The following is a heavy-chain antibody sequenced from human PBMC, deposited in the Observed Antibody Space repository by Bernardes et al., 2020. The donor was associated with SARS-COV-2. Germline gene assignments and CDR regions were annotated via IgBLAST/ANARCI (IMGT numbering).Heavy chain of an antibody. CDR1: GFTFSSYG. J-gene: IGHJ1*01. CDR2: ISYDGSNK. CDR3: AATPGYYYDSSGYYPEREYFQH. V-gene: IGHV3-30*03. D-gene: IGHD3-22*01. Sequence: GGSLRLSCAASGFTFSSYGMHWVRQAPGKGLEWVAVISYDGSNKYYADSVKGRFTISRDNSKNTLYLQMNGLRAEDTAVYYCAATPGYYYDSSGYYPEREYFQHWGQGTLVTVSS.